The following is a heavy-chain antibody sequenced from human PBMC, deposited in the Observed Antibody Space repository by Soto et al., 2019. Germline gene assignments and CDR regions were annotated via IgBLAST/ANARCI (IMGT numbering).Heavy chain of an antibody. Sequence: SETLSLTCTVPGGAITDYSWVWIRQPAGKGLECIGGIFRSGSTNYNPSLKGRITMSLDTSNNQFSLKLNSATAPDTAVYFCSRDQVVVFTADNSFDPWGQGILFPSPQ. D-gene: IGHD3-22*01. CDR2: IFRSGST. J-gene: IGHJ5*02. CDR3: SRDQVVVFTADNSFDP. CDR1: GGAITDYS. V-gene: IGHV4-4*07.